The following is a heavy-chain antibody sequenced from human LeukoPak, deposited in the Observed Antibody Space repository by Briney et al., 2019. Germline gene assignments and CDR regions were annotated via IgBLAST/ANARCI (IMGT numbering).Heavy chain of an antibody. J-gene: IGHJ3*02. D-gene: IGHD3-3*01. Sequence: ASVKVSCKASGYTFTGYYMHWVRQAPGQGLEWMGWINPNSGGTNYAQKFQGRVTMTRDTPISTAYMELSRLRSDDTAVYYCARVEDFWSGYTPGDAFDIWGQGTMVTVSS. CDR3: ARVEDFWSGYTPGDAFDI. CDR2: INPNSGGT. CDR1: GYTFTGYY. V-gene: IGHV1-2*02.